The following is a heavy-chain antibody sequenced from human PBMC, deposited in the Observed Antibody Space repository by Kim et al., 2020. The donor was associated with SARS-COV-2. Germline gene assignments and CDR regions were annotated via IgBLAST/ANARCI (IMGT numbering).Heavy chain of an antibody. CDR2: ISGSGGST. V-gene: IGHV3-23*01. J-gene: IGHJ6*02. CDR1: GFTFSSYA. D-gene: IGHD6-6*01. Sequence: GGSLRLSCAASGFTFSSYAMSWVRQAPGKGLEWVSAISGSGGSTYYADSVKGRFTISRDNSKNTLYLQMNSLRAEDTAVYYCAKWISQLGYYYYGMDVWGQGTTVTVSS. CDR3: AKWISQLGYYYYGMDV.